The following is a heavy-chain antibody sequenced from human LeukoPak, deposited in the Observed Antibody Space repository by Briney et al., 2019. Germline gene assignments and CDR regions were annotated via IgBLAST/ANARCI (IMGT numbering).Heavy chain of an antibody. CDR2: INQDGSGE. CDR3: TRGDL. Sequence: PGGSLRLSCAASGFTFSSYGMHWVRQAPGKGLEWVANINQDGSGEYYVDSVKGRFTISRDNAKSSLSLQMNSLRDEDTAVYYCTRGDLWGQGTLVTVSS. CDR1: GFTFSSYG. J-gene: IGHJ4*02. V-gene: IGHV3-7*01.